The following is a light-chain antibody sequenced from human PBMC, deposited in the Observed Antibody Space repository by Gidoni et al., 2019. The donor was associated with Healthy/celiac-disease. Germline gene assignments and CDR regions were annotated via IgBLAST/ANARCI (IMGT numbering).Light chain of an antibody. Sequence: QSALTQPASVSGSPGQSITISCTGTSSDVGVYNYVSWYQQHPGKAPKLMIYEVSNRPSGVSNRFSGSKSGNTASLTISGLQAEDEADYFCSSYTSSSIRYVFGTGTKVTVL. CDR3: SSYTSSSIRYV. CDR2: EVS. V-gene: IGLV2-14*01. CDR1: SSDVGVYNY. J-gene: IGLJ1*01.